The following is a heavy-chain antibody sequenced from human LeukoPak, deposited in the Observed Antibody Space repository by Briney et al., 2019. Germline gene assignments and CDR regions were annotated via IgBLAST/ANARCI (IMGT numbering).Heavy chain of an antibody. CDR1: GYTFTGYY. CDR2: INPSGGGT. CDR3: ARDSGSYLNWFDP. V-gene: IGHV1-46*01. D-gene: IGHD1-26*01. Sequence: ASVKVSCKASGYTFTGYYMHCVRQAPGQGLGWMGIINPSGGGTSYAQKFQGRLTMTRDTSTTTVYMELSSLRSEDTAVYYCARDSGSYLNWFDPWGQGTLVTVSS. J-gene: IGHJ5*02.